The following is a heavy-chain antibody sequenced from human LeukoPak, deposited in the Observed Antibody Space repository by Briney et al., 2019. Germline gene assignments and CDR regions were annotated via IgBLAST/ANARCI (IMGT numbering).Heavy chain of an antibody. D-gene: IGHD3-9*01. CDR1: GFTFSSYW. V-gene: IGHV3-7*01. CDR3: ARENYDILTGNDAFDT. CDR2: IKQDGSEK. Sequence: GGSLRLSCAASGFTFSSYWMSWVRQAPGKGLEWVANIKQDGSEKYYVDSVKGRFTISRDNAKNSLYLQMNSLRAEDTAVYYCARENYDILTGNDAFDTWGQGTMVTVSS. J-gene: IGHJ3*02.